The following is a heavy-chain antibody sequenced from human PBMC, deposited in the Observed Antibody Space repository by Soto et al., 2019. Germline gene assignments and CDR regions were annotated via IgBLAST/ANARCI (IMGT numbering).Heavy chain of an antibody. CDR2: TYYRSKWYY. D-gene: IGHD1-26*01. CDR1: GDSVSSNSAG. V-gene: IGHV6-1*01. CDR3: ARGEQYSGRIFDY. J-gene: IGHJ4*02. Sequence: KPSETLSLTCAITGDSVSSNSAGWSWVRQSPSRGLEWLGRTYYRSKWYYEYAVSVRGRITINPDTSKNQYSLQLNSVTPEDTAVYFCARGEQYSGRIFDYWGQGTLVTAPQ.